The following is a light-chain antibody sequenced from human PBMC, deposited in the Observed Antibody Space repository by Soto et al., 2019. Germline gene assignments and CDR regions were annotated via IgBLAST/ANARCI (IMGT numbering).Light chain of an antibody. Sequence: DIQMTQSPSTLSVSVGDRVTITCRASQSISSWLAWYQQKPGKAPKLLIYDASSLESGVPSRFRGSRSGTEFTLTISSLQPDDFASYYYQQYNSYPWTFGQGTKVEIK. CDR2: DAS. J-gene: IGKJ1*01. V-gene: IGKV1-5*01. CDR3: QQYNSYPWT. CDR1: QSISSW.